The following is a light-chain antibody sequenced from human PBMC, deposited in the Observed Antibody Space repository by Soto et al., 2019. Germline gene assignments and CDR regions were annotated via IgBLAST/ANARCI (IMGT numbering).Light chain of an antibody. J-gene: IGLJ2*01. CDR3: AAWDDSLNGVV. CDR2: RNN. Sequence: QSVLTQPPSASGTPGQRVTISCSGSSSDVGSNTVNWYQQLPGTAPKALIYRNNQRPSGVPDRFSGSKSGTSASLAISGLQSEDEADYYCAAWDDSLNGVVFGGGTKVTVL. V-gene: IGLV1-44*01. CDR1: SSDVGSNT.